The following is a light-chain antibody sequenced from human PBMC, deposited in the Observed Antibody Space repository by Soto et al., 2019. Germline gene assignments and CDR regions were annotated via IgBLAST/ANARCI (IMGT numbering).Light chain of an antibody. CDR1: SSNIGAGYD. V-gene: IGLV1-40*01. CDR2: GNS. CDR3: QSYDSSLSGSVV. Sequence: QSVLTQPPSVSGAPGQRVTISCTGSSSNIGAGYDVHWYQQLPGTAPKLLIYGNSNRPSGVPDRFSGSKSGTTASLAITGVQAADEADYYCQSYDSSLSGSVVFGGGTQLTVL. J-gene: IGLJ2*01.